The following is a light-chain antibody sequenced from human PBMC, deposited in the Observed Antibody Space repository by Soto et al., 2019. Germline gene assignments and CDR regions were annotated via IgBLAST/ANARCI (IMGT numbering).Light chain of an antibody. CDR2: GAS. V-gene: IGKV3-15*01. Sequence: EIVMTQSPATLSVSPGERATLSCRASQSVSSNLAWYQQKPGQAPRLLIYGASTRATGIPARFSGSGSGTDVTLTISSLQSEEFAVYSCQQYNNRPPVGFGPGTKVDIK. J-gene: IGKJ3*01. CDR3: QQYNNRPPVG. CDR1: QSVSSN.